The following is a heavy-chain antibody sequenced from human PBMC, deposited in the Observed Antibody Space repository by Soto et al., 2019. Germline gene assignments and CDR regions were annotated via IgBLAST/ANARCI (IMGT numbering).Heavy chain of an antibody. Sequence: QVQLQESGPGLVKPSQTLSLTCTVSGDSISSGAYYWSWIRQPPRKGLEWIGYIYYSGSTYYNPSLKSRVTISVDTSKNQFSLNLSSVTAADTAVYYCARGTFYYYDNSGYQDYWGQGTLVTVSS. CDR3: ARGTFYYYDNSGYQDY. J-gene: IGHJ4*02. V-gene: IGHV4-31*03. CDR2: IYYSGST. CDR1: GDSISSGAYY. D-gene: IGHD3-22*01.